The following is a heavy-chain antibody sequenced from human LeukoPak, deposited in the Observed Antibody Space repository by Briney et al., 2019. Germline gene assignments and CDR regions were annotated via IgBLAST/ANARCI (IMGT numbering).Heavy chain of an antibody. CDR2: INPNTGGT. CDR3: AREGDFHGLGRGDS. Sequence: ASVKVSCKTSGYRFTGFYIHWVRQAPGQGLEWMGWINPNTGGTNFAQKFQGRVTMTTDTSMNTAYMDLRSLTSDDTAVYYCAREGDFHGLGRGDSWGQGTLVIVSS. CDR1: GYRFTGFY. D-gene: IGHD3-10*01. J-gene: IGHJ4*02. V-gene: IGHV1-2*02.